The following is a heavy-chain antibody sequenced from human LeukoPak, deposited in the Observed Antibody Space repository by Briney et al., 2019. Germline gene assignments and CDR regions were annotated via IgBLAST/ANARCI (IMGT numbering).Heavy chain of an antibody. CDR3: ASDGDGGY. J-gene: IGHJ4*02. CDR1: GFTFSSYT. Sequence: GGSLRLSCAASGFTFSSYTMNWVRQAPGKGLEWVANIKQDGSEKYYVDSVKGRFTISRDNAKNSLYLQMNSLRAEDTAVYYCASDGDGGYWGQGTLVTVSS. D-gene: IGHD4-17*01. V-gene: IGHV3-7*01. CDR2: IKQDGSEK.